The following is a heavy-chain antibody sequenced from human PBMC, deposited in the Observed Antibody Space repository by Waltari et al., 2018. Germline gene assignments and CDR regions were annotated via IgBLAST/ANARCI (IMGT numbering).Heavy chain of an antibody. J-gene: IGHJ3*02. CDR2: ISSSGSTT. V-gene: IGHV3-48*03. Sequence: EVQLVESGGGLVQPGGSLRLSCAASGFIFSRYEMNWVRQAPGKGLEWVSYISSSGSTTYYGDSVKGRFTISRDDAKNSLDLQMNSLRVEDTAVYYCARGGPGSGYGGIVNAFDIWGLGTMITVSS. CDR1: GFIFSRYE. D-gene: IGHD3-22*01. CDR3: ARGGPGSGYGGIVNAFDI.